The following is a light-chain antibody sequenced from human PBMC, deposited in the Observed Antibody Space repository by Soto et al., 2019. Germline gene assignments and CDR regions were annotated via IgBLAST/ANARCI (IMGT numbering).Light chain of an antibody. CDR1: QSVRSN. J-gene: IGKJ5*01. CDR3: QQYGGSPIT. CDR2: GAF. V-gene: IGKV3-15*01. Sequence: EIVMTQSPVTLSVSPGERATLSCRASQSVRSNLAWYQQKPGQAPSLLIYGAFTRATGIPARFSGTGSGTEFTLTISSLQSEDFALYYCQQYGGSPITFGQVTRLEIK.